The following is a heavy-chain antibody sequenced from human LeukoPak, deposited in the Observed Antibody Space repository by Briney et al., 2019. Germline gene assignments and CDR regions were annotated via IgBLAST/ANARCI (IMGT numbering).Heavy chain of an antibody. Sequence: PGGSLRLSCAASEFTFSDYYMSWIRQAPGKGLEWVSYISYSGDTIYYADSVKGRFTVSRDNAKNSLYLQMNSLRAEDTAVYYCARLGIITAAGSNDYWGQGTLVTVSS. CDR3: ARLGIITAAGSNDY. CDR2: ISYSGDTI. CDR1: EFTFSDYY. V-gene: IGHV3-11*01. J-gene: IGHJ4*02. D-gene: IGHD6-13*01.